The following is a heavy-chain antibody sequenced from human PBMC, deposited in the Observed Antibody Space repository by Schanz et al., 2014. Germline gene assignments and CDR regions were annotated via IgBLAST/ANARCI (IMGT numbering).Heavy chain of an antibody. J-gene: IGHJ4*02. Sequence: EVQLVESGGGLVQPGGSLRLSCAASGFTFSTYSMNWVRQAPGKGLEWVSTIDTAGSYTSYVDSVKGRFTISRDNSRNTLYMQMNSLRAEDTAVYYCAKQVAYGGDFQWGQGTLVTVSS. CDR2: IDTAGSYT. CDR3: AKQVAYGGDFQ. V-gene: IGHV3-23*05. D-gene: IGHD2-21*02. CDR1: GFTFSTYS.